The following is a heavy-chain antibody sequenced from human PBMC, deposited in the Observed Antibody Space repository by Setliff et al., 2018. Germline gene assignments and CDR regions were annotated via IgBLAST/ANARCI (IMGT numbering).Heavy chain of an antibody. CDR3: VRGVGFWSGHHSETTNGFEY. CDR2: INTGGGSA. Sequence: GASVKVSCKASGYSFTSYYMYWVRQAPGQGLEWMGTINTGGGSASIVDQFQGRVTMTRDTSTSTVYMELSSLTSDDTAVYYCVRGVGFWSGHHSETTNGFEYWGQGTQVTVSS. CDR1: GYSFTSYY. V-gene: IGHV1-46*01. J-gene: IGHJ4*02. D-gene: IGHD3-3*01.